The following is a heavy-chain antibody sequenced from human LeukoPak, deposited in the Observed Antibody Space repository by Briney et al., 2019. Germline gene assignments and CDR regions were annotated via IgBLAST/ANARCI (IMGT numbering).Heavy chain of an antibody. CDR3: ARSPLYYYDSSGYYSTGYYYYMGV. CDR1: GGSFSGYY. Sequence: PSETLSLTCAVYGGSFSGYYWSWIRQPPGKGLEWIGEINHSGSTNYNPSLKSRVTISVDTSKNQFSLKLSSVTAADTAVYYCARSPLYYYDSSGYYSTGYYYYMGVWGKGTTVTVSS. J-gene: IGHJ6*03. D-gene: IGHD3-22*01. V-gene: IGHV4-34*01. CDR2: INHSGST.